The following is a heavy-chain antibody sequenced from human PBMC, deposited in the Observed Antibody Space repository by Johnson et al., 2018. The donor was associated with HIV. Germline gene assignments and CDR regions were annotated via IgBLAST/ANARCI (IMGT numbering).Heavy chain of an antibody. V-gene: IGHV3-11*04. CDR3: AKDIAVAGDAFDI. CDR1: GFTFSDYY. J-gene: IGHJ3*02. D-gene: IGHD6-19*01. Sequence: QVQLVESGGDLVQPGGSLRLSCAASGFTFSDYYMNWISQAPGKGLEWVSYISSSGSAIKYADSVKGRFTISRDNAKTSLFLQMRSLRPEDTAVYFCAKDIAVAGDAFDIWGQGTMVTVSS. CDR2: ISSSGSAI.